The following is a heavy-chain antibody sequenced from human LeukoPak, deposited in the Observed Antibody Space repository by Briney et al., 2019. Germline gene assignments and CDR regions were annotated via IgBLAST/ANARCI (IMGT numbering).Heavy chain of an antibody. CDR3: ARALFIAAAGNIGLGY. Sequence: ASVKVSCKASGYTFTSYDINWVRQATGQGLEWMGWMNPNSGNTGYAQEFQGRVTMTRNTSISTAYMELSSLRSEDTAVYYCARALFIAAAGNIGLGYWGQGTLVTVSS. J-gene: IGHJ4*02. CDR2: MNPNSGNT. CDR1: GYTFTSYD. D-gene: IGHD6-13*01. V-gene: IGHV1-8*01.